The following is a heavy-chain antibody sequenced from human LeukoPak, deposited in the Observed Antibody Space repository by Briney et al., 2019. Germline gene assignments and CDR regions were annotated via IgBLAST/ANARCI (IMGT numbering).Heavy chain of an antibody. V-gene: IGHV4-4*02. D-gene: IGHD3-3*01. CDR2: VHLDGRT. CDR1: GGSVTSTNW. J-gene: IGHJ4*02. Sequence: SETLSLTCGVSGGSVTSTNWWTWVRQPPGKGLEWIGEVHLDGRTNYNPSLESRLTISVDLSENHISLELTSVTAADTAVYYCAREGGFFRPLDYSGQGTLVTVSS. CDR3: AREGGFFRPLDY.